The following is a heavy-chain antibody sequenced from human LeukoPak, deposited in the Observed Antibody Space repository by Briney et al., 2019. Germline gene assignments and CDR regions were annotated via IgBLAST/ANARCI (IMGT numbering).Heavy chain of an antibody. CDR1: GFTFSSYW. Sequence: GGSLRLSCAASGFTFSSYWMHWVRQAPGKGLVWVSRINSDGSSTSYADSVKGQFTISRDNAKNTLYLQMNSLRAEDTAVYYCARGGGYSSSWYQTWGQGTLVTVSS. V-gene: IGHV3-74*01. CDR3: ARGGGYSSSWYQT. D-gene: IGHD6-13*01. CDR2: INSDGSST. J-gene: IGHJ4*02.